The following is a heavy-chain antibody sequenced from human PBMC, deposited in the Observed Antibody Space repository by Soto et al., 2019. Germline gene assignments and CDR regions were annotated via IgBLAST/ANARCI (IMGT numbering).Heavy chain of an antibody. CDR3: ARSPRLPTYYYYGMDV. J-gene: IGHJ6*02. V-gene: IGHV1-69*01. CDR2: IIPIFGTA. D-gene: IGHD2-21*02. Sequence: QVQLVQSGAEVKKPGSSVKVSCKASGGTFSSYAISWVRQAPGQGLEWMGGIIPIFGTANYAQKFQGRVTITADESTSTAYTELSSLRSEDTAGYYCARSPRLPTYYYYGMDVWGQGTTVTVSS. CDR1: GGTFSSYA.